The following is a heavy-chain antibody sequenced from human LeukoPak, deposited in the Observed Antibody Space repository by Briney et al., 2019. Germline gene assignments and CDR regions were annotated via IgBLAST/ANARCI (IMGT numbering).Heavy chain of an antibody. CDR1: GFTFSSYE. CDR3: ARDLGYCSGGSCYRYSDY. CDR2: ISSSGSTI. V-gene: IGHV3-48*03. J-gene: IGHJ4*02. D-gene: IGHD2-15*01. Sequence: PGGSLRLSCAASGFTFSSYEMNWVRQAPGKGLDWVSYISSSGSTIYYADSVKGRFTISRDNAKNSLYLQMNSLRAEDTAVYYCARDLGYCSGGSCYRYSDYWGQGTLVTVSS.